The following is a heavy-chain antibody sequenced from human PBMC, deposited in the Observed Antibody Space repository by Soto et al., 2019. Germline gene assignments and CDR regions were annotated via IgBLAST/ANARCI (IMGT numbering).Heavy chain of an antibody. CDR1: GYTFTSYD. V-gene: IGHV1-8*01. D-gene: IGHD6-19*01. CDR2: MNPNSGNT. Sequence: GASVKVSCKASGYTFTSYDINWVRQATGQGLEWMGWMNPNSGNTGYAQKFQGRVTMTRNTSISTAYMELNSLRSEDTAVYYCARAVAGRRCYFDYWGQGTLVTVSS. CDR3: ARAVAGRRCYFDY. J-gene: IGHJ4*02.